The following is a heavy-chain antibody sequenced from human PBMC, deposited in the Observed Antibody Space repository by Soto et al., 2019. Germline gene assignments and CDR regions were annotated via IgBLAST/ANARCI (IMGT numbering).Heavy chain of an antibody. CDR2: IWYDGSKK. Sequence: QVQLVESGGGVVQPGRSLRLSCAASGFTFSGDGMHWVRQAPGKGLEWVAVIWYDGSKKYYADSVKGRFTISRDNPMNTLSLQMNSLRDEDTAVYYCARDNHSGSLDYWGQGTLVTVS. V-gene: IGHV3-33*01. CDR1: GFTFSGDG. D-gene: IGHD3-10*01. CDR3: ARDNHSGSLDY. J-gene: IGHJ4*02.